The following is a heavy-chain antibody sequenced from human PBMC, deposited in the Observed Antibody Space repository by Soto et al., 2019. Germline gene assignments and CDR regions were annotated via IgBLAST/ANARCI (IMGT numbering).Heavy chain of an antibody. D-gene: IGHD2-15*01. CDR1: GGSVSSGSYY. V-gene: IGHV4-61*01. Sequence: PSETRSLTCTVSGGSVSSGSYYWSWIRQPPGKGLEWIGYIYYSGSTNYNPSLKSRVTISVDTSKNQFSLKLSSVTAADTAVYYCAREWPMKDCSGGSCYTESVEGYGMDVWGQGTTVTVSS. CDR2: IYYSGST. J-gene: IGHJ6*02. CDR3: AREWPMKDCSGGSCYTESVEGYGMDV.